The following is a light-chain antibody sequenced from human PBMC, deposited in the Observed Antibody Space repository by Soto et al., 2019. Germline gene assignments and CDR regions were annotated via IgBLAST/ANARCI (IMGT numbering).Light chain of an antibody. Sequence: EIVLTQSPATLSVSPGERVTLSCRASQSVRGNLAWYQQKPGQAPRLLIYDASTRATGIPARFSGSASGTEFTLSISSLQSEDLAVYYCQQRAIWVTFGQGTRLEIK. CDR2: DAS. CDR1: QSVRGN. CDR3: QQRAIWVT. J-gene: IGKJ5*01. V-gene: IGKV3-15*01.